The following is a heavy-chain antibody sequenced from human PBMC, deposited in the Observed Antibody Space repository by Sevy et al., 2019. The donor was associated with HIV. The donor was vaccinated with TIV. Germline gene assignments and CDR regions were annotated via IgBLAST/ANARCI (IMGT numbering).Heavy chain of an antibody. Sequence: ASVKVSCKASGYMFTGYYIHWVRQAPGRGLEWMGWIIPSSGDTNYGQRFLGRVTKTRDTSINIAYMELNSLTSDDTAVYYCTRSVYGSGTYLNDYWGQGTLVTVSS. V-gene: IGHV1-2*02. CDR2: IIPSSGDT. J-gene: IGHJ4*02. CDR1: GYMFTGYY. D-gene: IGHD3-10*01. CDR3: TRSVYGSGTYLNDY.